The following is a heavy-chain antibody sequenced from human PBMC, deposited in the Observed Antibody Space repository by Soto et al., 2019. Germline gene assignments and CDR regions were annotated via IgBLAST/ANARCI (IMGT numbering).Heavy chain of an antibody. D-gene: IGHD2-15*01. J-gene: IGHJ5*02. CDR2: IIPIFGTA. CDR1: GGTFSSYA. Sequence: QVQLVQSGAEVKKPGSSVKVSCKASGGTFSSYAISWVRQATGQGLEWMGGIIPIFGTANYAQTFQRRVTITADESTSTDYMERSSMRSEDTAVYYCARDFRLGYCSGGSCYKSDWFDPWGQGTLGTVSS. CDR3: ARDFRLGYCSGGSCYKSDWFDP. V-gene: IGHV1-69*01.